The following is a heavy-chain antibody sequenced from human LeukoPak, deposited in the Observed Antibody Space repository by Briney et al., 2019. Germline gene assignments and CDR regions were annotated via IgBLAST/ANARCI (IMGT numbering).Heavy chain of an antibody. CDR2: VYYSGST. V-gene: IGHV4-39*07. CDR1: GGSISSSSNY. CDR3: AREGGFYRPLDY. D-gene: IGHD6-25*01. J-gene: IGHJ4*02. Sequence: PSETLSLTCTVSGGSISSSSNYWGWIRQPPGKGLEWIGSVYYSGSTYYSPSLKSRVTISVDRSKNQFSLNLSSVTAADTAVYYCAREGGFYRPLDYSGQGTLVTVSS.